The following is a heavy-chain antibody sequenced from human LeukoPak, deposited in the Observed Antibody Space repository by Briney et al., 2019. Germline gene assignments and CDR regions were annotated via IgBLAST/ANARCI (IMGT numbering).Heavy chain of an antibody. D-gene: IGHD3-10*01. Sequence: PSETLSLTCTVSGGSISSYYWSWIRQPPGKGPEWIGYIYYSGSTNYNPSLKSRVTISVDTSKNQFSLKLSSVAAADTAVYYCARSGALLWFGESKYYFDYWGQGTLVTVSS. CDR1: GGSISSYY. CDR2: IYYSGST. V-gene: IGHV4-59*01. CDR3: ARSGALLWFGESKYYFDY. J-gene: IGHJ4*02.